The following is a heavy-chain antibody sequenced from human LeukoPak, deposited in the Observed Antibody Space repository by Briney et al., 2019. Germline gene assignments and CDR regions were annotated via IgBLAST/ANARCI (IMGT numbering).Heavy chain of an antibody. V-gene: IGHV4-39*01. CDR1: TFSSYA. D-gene: IGHD3-22*01. Sequence: TFSSYAMSWVRQAPGKGLEWIGIIYYSGSTYYKPSLKSRVTISVDTSKNQFSLKLTSVTAADTAVYYCARNTYDSSNYADYWGQGTLVTVSS. CDR3: ARNTYDSSNYADY. J-gene: IGHJ4*02. CDR2: IYYSGST.